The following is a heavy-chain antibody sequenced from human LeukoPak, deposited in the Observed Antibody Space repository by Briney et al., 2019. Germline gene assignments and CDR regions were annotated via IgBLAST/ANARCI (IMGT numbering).Heavy chain of an antibody. J-gene: IGHJ6*03. CDR3: ARGYSNSYMDV. CDR2: INPNSGGT. CDR1: GYTFTGYY. D-gene: IGHD4-11*01. Sequence: GASVKVSCKASGYTFTGYYMHWVRQAPGQGLEWMGWINPNSGGTNYARKFQGRVTMTRDTSISTAYMELSRLRSDDTAVYYCARGYSNSYMDVWGKGTTVTVSS. V-gene: IGHV1-2*02.